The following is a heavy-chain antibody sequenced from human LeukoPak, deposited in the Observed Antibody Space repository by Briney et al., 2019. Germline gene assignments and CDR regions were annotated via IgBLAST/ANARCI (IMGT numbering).Heavy chain of an antibody. V-gene: IGHV1-46*01. CDR3: ASSGGYYYMDV. Sequence: ASVKVSCKASGYTFTSYYMHWVRQAPGQGLEWMGIINPSSGSTSYAQKFQGRVTMTRDMSTSTVYMELSSLRSEDTAVYYCASSGGYYYMDVWGKGTTVTVSS. CDR1: GYTFTSYY. CDR2: INPSSGST. D-gene: IGHD3-10*01. J-gene: IGHJ6*03.